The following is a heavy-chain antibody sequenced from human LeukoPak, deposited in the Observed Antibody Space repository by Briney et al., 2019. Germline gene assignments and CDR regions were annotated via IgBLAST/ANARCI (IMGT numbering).Heavy chain of an antibody. J-gene: IGHJ3*02. CDR2: ISYIGST. D-gene: IGHD4-17*01. CDR3: GGDLVTVTKGFDI. Sequence: SETLSLSCAVSDDSFTSHYRTWIRQTPGKGLEWIGYISYIGSTTYNPSLQSRVTISIDTSTNHFSLLLSAVLATDASGYYCGGDLVTVTKGFDIWGQGTMVSVSP. CDR1: DDSFTSHY. V-gene: IGHV4-59*11.